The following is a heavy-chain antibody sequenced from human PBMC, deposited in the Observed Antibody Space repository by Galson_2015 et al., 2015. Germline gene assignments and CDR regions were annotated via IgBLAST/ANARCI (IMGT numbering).Heavy chain of an antibody. CDR3: VRGAGWLLDS. J-gene: IGHJ4*02. CDR2: IRGDGTEK. V-gene: IGHV3-7*01. D-gene: IGHD5-24*01. CDR1: GFTFSSHW. Sequence: SLRLSCAASGFTFSSHWMNWVRQAPGKGLEWVALIRGDGTEKHYVDSVKGRFTISRDNTQNSLYLQMKSLRAEDTAVYYCVRGAGWLLDSWGQGTLVTVSA.